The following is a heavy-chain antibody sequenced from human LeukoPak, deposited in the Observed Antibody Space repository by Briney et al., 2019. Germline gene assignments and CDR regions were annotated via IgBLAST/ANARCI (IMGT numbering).Heavy chain of an antibody. Sequence: ASVKVSCKASGYTFTNYYMNWVRQAPGQGLEWMGIINPSGGSTSYAQKFQGRVTVTRDTSTSTVYMELSSLRSEDTAMYYCARDQRYCSSSSCPWEPFDYWGQGTLVTVSS. CDR1: GYTFTNYY. V-gene: IGHV1-46*01. D-gene: IGHD2-2*01. CDR2: INPSGGST. J-gene: IGHJ4*02. CDR3: ARDQRYCSSSSCPWEPFDY.